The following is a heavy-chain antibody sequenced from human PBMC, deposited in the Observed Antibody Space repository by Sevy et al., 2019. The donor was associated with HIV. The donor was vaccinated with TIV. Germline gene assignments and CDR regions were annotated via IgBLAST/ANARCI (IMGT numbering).Heavy chain of an antibody. CDR2: ITGSGNII. Sequence: GGSLRLSCVASGFTFSNYEMNWVRQAPGKGLEWVSYITGSGNIIYYADSMKGRFTISRDNAKNSLNLQMNSLRTVDTAIYYCAREFGRDAFDIWGQGTMVTVSS. V-gene: IGHV3-48*03. CDR1: GFTFSNYE. J-gene: IGHJ3*02. CDR3: AREFGRDAFDI. D-gene: IGHD1-26*01.